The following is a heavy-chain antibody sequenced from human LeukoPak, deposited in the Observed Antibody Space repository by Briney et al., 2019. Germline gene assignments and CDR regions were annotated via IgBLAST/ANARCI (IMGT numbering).Heavy chain of an antibody. CDR1: GYTLTELS. CDR2: FDPEDGET. CDR3: ATVRYSGYETMPTVTIEESWFDP. Sequence: ASVTVSCKVSGYTLTELSMHWVRQAPGKGLEWMGGFDPEDGETIYAQKFQGRVTMTEDTSTDTAYMELSSLRSEDTAVYYCATVRYSGYETMPTVTIEESWFDPWGQGTLVTVSS. J-gene: IGHJ5*02. V-gene: IGHV1-24*01. D-gene: IGHD5-12*01.